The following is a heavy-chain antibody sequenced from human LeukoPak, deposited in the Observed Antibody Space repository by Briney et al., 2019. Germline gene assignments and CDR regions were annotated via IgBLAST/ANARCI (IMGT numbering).Heavy chain of an antibody. CDR3: ARTTCSSTSCYHYYYYYGMDV. D-gene: IGHD2-2*01. Sequence: ASVKVSCKASGYTFTGYYMHWVRRAPGQGLEWMGWINPNSGGTNYAQKFQGRVTMTRDTSISTAYMELSRLRSDDTAVYYCARTTCSSTSCYHYYYYYGMDVWGQGTTVTVSS. CDR1: GYTFTGYY. CDR2: INPNSGGT. V-gene: IGHV1-2*02. J-gene: IGHJ6*02.